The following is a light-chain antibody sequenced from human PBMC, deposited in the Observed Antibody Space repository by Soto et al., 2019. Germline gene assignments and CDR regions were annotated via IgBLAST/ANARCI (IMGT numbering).Light chain of an antibody. CDR2: GTS. V-gene: IGKV3-20*01. CDR1: QSVSSKS. J-gene: IGKJ3*01. CDR3: QQYGSSLFT. Sequence: VLTQSPGTLSLSPGARATLSCRASQSVSSKSLAWYQQKPGQPPRVLIYGTSIRATGIPERFSGGGSWTDFTLTITRLESEDFAVYYCQQYGSSLFTFGPGTKVDF.